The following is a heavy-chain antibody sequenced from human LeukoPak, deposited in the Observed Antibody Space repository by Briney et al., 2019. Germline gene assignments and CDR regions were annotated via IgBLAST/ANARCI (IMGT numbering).Heavy chain of an antibody. CDR1: GGSISSYY. D-gene: IGHD5-18*01. V-gene: IGHV4-59*01. CDR3: ARLPNTAMAPYWYFDL. J-gene: IGHJ2*01. Sequence: SETLSLTCTVSGGSISSYYWSWLRQPPGKGLEWIGYIYYTGSTNYNPSLKSRVTISVDTSKNQFSLKLSSVTAADTAVYYCARLPNTAMAPYWYFDLWGRGTLVTVSS. CDR2: IYYTGST.